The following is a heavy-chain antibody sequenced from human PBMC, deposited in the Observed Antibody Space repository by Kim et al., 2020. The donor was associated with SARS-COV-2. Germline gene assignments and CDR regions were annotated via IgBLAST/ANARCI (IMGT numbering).Heavy chain of an antibody. V-gene: IGHV4-39*01. Sequence: SETLSLTCTVSGGSISSSSYYWGWIRQPPGKGLEWIGSIYYSGSTYYNPSLKSRVTISVDTSKNQFSLKLSSVTAADTAVYYCARHPSPLWWLINEYAFDIWGQGTMVTVSS. D-gene: IGHD5-12*01. CDR3: ARHPSPLWWLINEYAFDI. CDR1: GGSISSSSYY. J-gene: IGHJ3*02. CDR2: IYYSGST.